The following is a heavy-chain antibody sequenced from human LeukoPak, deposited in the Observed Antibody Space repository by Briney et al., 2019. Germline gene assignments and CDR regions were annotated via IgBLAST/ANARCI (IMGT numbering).Heavy chain of an antibody. Sequence: GASVKVSCKASGYTFTGYYMHWVRQAPGQGLEWMGWINPNSGGTNYAQKFQGRVTMTRDTSISTAYMELSRLRSDDTPVYYCARVIREDFWHPFDPWGQGTLVTVSS. D-gene: IGHD3-3*01. J-gene: IGHJ5*02. CDR3: ARVIREDFWHPFDP. CDR2: INPNSGGT. V-gene: IGHV1-2*02. CDR1: GYTFTGYY.